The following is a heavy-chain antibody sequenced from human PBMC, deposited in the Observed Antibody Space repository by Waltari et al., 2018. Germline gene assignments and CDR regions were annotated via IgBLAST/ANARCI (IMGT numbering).Heavy chain of an antibody. CDR3: ARDQGYCSSTSCYPDDW. J-gene: IGHJ4*02. CDR1: GGTFSSYA. V-gene: IGHV1-69*09. CDR2: IIPILGIA. D-gene: IGHD2-2*01. Sequence: QVQLVQSGAEVKKPGSSVTVSCKASGGTFSSYAISWVRQAPGQGLEWMGRIIPILGIANYAQKFQGRVTITADKSTSTAYMELSSLRSEDTAVYYCARDQGYCSSTSCYPDDWWGQGTLVTVSS.